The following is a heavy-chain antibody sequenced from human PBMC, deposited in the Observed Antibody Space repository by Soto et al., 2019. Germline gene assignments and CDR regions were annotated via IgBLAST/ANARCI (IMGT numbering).Heavy chain of an antibody. Sequence: PGGSLRLSCAASAFLLTGYDVDWVRQAPGKGLEWVSAMSGSGGSTYYAASVKGRFTISRDNSKNTLYLQMNSLRAEDTAVYYCAKPLAVAGPEYFQHWGQGTLVTVSS. CDR1: AFLLTGYD. CDR2: MSGSGGST. D-gene: IGHD6-19*01. CDR3: AKPLAVAGPEYFQH. V-gene: IGHV3-23*01. J-gene: IGHJ1*01.